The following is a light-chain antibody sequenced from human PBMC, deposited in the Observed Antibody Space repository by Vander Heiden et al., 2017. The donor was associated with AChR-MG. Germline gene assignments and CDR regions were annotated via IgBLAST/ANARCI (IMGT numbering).Light chain of an antibody. CDR1: SSDVGTYNY. CDR3: TSYTGRSTYV. CDR2: DVS. J-gene: IGLJ1*01. Sequence: QSALTQPASVSGSPGQSITISCTGTSSDVGTYNYVSWYQQHPGKAPKLMIYDVSNRPSGVSNRFSGSKSGNTASLTISGLQAEDEADYYCTSYTGRSTYVFGTGTKVTVL. V-gene: IGLV2-14*03.